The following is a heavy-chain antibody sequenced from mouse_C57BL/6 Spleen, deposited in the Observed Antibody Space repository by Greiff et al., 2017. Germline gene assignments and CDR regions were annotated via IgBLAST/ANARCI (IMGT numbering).Heavy chain of an antibody. J-gene: IGHJ2*01. CDR3: ASSYYYGSSYY. Sequence: VHVKQSGPELVKPGASVKISCKASGYTFTDYYMNWVKQSHGKSLEWIGDINPNNGGTSYNQKFKGKATLTVDKSSSTAYMELRSLTSEDSAVYYCASSYYYGSSYYWGQGTTLTVSS. CDR1: GYTFTDYY. D-gene: IGHD1-1*01. V-gene: IGHV1-26*01. CDR2: INPNNGGT.